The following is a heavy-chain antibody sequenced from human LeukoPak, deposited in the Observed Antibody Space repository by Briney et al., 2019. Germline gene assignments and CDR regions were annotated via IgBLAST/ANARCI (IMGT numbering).Heavy chain of an antibody. CDR3: ARRYCSGGSCYPDY. CDR2: INSEGSST. D-gene: IGHD2-15*01. V-gene: IGHV3-74*01. CDR1: GFTFSSYW. J-gene: IGHJ4*02. Sequence: GGSLRLSCAASGFTFSSYWMHWVRQAPGKGLVWVSRINSEGSSTSYADSVKGRFTISRDNAKNTLYLQMNSLRAEDAAVYYCARRYCSGGSCYPDYWGQGTLVTVSS.